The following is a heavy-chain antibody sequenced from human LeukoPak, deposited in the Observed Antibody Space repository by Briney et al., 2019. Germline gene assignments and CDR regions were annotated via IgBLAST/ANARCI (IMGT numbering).Heavy chain of an antibody. Sequence: GGSLRLSCAASGFTLSSYWMSWVRQAPGKGLEWVAFIRYDGSNKYYADSVKGRFTISRDNSKNTLYLQMNSLRAEDTAVYYCAKDLYIAAAGNWGDYWGQGTLVTVSS. V-gene: IGHV3-30*02. CDR2: IRYDGSNK. CDR1: GFTLSSYW. D-gene: IGHD6-13*01. CDR3: AKDLYIAAAGNWGDY. J-gene: IGHJ4*02.